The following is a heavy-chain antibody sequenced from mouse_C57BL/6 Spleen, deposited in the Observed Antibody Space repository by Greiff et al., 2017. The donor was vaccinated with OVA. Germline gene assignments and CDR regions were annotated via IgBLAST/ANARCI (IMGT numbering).Heavy chain of an antibody. V-gene: IGHV1-42*01. Sequence: VQLQQSGPELVKPGASVKISCKASGYSFTGYYMNWVKQSPEKSLEWIGEINPSTGGTTYNQKFKAKATLTVDKSSSTAYMQLKSLTSEDSAVYYCARYPLPYYAMDYWGQGTSVTVSS. CDR2: INPSTGGT. CDR3: ARYPLPYYAMDY. CDR1: GYSFTGYY. J-gene: IGHJ4*01.